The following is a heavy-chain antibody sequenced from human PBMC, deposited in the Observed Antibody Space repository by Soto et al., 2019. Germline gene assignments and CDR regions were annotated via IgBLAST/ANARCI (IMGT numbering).Heavy chain of an antibody. J-gene: IGHJ3*02. CDR2: IDHSGST. D-gene: IGHD3-9*01. Sequence: QVQLQESGPGVVKPSGTLSLTCAVSGVSISNPNWWAWVRQAPGKGLEWIGEIDHSGSTNYNPSLTXXVXIXXDRSKNQFSLKLSSVAAADTAVYYCARGIFYAFDIWGQGTMVTVSS. V-gene: IGHV4-4*02. CDR3: ARGIFYAFDI. CDR1: GVSISNPNW.